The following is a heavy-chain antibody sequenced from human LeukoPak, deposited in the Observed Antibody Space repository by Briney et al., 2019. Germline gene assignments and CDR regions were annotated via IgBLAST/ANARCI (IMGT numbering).Heavy chain of an antibody. CDR3: ARERSGWFFSN. Sequence: GSLRLSCAASGFTFNDYYMSWIRQPPGKGLEWIGYIYYSGSTNYNPSLKSRVTISVDTSKNQFSLRLSSVTAADTAVYYCARERSGWFFSNWGQGTLVTVSS. V-gene: IGHV4-59*01. J-gene: IGHJ4*02. CDR1: GFTFNDYY. D-gene: IGHD6-19*01. CDR2: IYYSGST.